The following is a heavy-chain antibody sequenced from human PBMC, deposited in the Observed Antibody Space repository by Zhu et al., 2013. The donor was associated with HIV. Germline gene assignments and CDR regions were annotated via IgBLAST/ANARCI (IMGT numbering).Heavy chain of an antibody. CDR1: GFTFSSYA. Sequence: EVQLLESGGGLVQPGGSLRLSCAASGFTFSSYAMSWVRQAPGKGLEWVSAISGSGGSTYYADSVKGRFTISRDNSKNTLYLQMNSLRAEDTAVYYCAARELLWDAFDIWGQGTMVTVSS. V-gene: IGHV3-23*01. CDR3: AARELLWDAFDI. J-gene: IGHJ3*02. CDR2: ISGSGGST. D-gene: IGHD1-26*01.